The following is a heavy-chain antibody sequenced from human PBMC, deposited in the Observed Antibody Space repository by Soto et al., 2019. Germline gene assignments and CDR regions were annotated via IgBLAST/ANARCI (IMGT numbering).Heavy chain of an antibody. CDR2: IYHNGRF. J-gene: IGHJ4*02. V-gene: IGHV4-4*02. Sequence: SETLSLTCAVSGGSITSNWWSWVRQPPGKGLEWIGEIYHNGRFNYNPSLRSRLTISVDTSKNQFSLKLSSVTAADTAVYYCARNYGDSFDYWGQGTLVTSPQ. CDR1: GGSITSNW. CDR3: ARNYGDSFDY. D-gene: IGHD4-17*01.